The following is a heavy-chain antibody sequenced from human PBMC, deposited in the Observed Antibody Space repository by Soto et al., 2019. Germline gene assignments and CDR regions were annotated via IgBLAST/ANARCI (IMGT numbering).Heavy chain of an antibody. Sequence: ASVKVSCKASGYTFTSYGISWVRQAPGQGLEWMGWISAYNGNTNYAQKLQGRVTMTTDTSTSTAYMELRSLRSDDTAVYYCAREVWTYYYILPQANAFDIWGQGTMVTVSS. J-gene: IGHJ3*02. V-gene: IGHV1-18*01. D-gene: IGHD3-9*01. CDR2: ISAYNGNT. CDR1: GYTFTSYG. CDR3: AREVWTYYYILPQANAFDI.